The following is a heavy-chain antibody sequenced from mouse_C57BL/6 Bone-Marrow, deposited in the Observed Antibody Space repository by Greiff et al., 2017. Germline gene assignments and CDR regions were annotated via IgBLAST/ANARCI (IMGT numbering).Heavy chain of an antibody. D-gene: IGHD2-4*01. CDR1: GFTFSSYG. J-gene: IGHJ3*01. V-gene: IGHV5-6*01. CDR2: ISSGGSYT. Sequence: EVQLVESGGDLVKPGGSLKLSCAASGFTFSSYGMSWVRQTPDKRLEWVATISSGGSYTYYPDSVKGRFTISRDNAKNTLYLQMSSLKSEDTAMYYCARHRLRRVCAYWGQGTLVTVSA. CDR3: ARHRLRRVCAY.